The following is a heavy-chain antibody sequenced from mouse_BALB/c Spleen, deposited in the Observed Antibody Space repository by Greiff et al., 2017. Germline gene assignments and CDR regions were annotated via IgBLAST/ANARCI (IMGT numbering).Heavy chain of an antibody. V-gene: IGHV3-2*02. CDR2: ISYSGST. J-gene: IGHJ2*01. CDR1: GYSITSDYA. D-gene: IGHD1-1*02. CDR3: ARSDYSYFDY. Sequence: EVQLQQSGPGLVKPSQSLSLTCTVTGYSITSDYAWNWIRQFPGNKLEWMGYISYSGSTSYNPYLKSRISITRDTSKNQFFLQLNSVTTEDTATYYCARSDYSYFDYWGQGTTLTVSS.